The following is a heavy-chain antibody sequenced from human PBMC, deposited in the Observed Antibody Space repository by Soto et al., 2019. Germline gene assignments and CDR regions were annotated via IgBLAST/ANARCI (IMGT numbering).Heavy chain of an antibody. D-gene: IGHD3-9*01. CDR2: IYNSGSR. J-gene: IGHJ4*02. Sequence: LYPPCTVSGASISSAAPCGRWVRQGPGKGLEWIGYIYNSGSRYYNPSVQSRVTISMDRSKAQFYLTLTSVTAADTAVYFCARARYYDWCFDLWGQGAPVTVSS. V-gene: IGHV4-30-2*01. CDR3: ARARYYDWCFDL. CDR1: GASISSAAPC.